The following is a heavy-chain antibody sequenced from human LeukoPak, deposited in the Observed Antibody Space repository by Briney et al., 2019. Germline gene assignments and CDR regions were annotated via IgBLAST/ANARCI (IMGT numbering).Heavy chain of an antibody. Sequence: SETLSLTCTVSGGSISSSSYYWGWIRQPPGKGLEWIGSIYYSGSTYYNPSLKSRVTISVDTSKNQFSLKLSSVTAADTAVYYCARQDRSIFGVVITTNYWGQGTLVTVSS. CDR2: IYYSGST. CDR1: GGSISSSSYY. J-gene: IGHJ4*02. D-gene: IGHD3-3*01. V-gene: IGHV4-39*01. CDR3: ARQDRSIFGVVITTNY.